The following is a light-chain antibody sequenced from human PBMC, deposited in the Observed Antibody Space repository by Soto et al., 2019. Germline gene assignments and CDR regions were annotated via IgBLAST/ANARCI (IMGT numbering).Light chain of an antibody. CDR1: SSDVGGYDY. CDR3: SSYTNTNTLEV. V-gene: IGLV2-14*03. Sequence: QSVLTQPASVSGSPGQSVTISCTGTSSDVGGYDYVSWFQQHPGKAPKLMIYDVSYRPSGISSRFSGSKSGNTASLSISGLQAEDEADYYCSSYTNTNTLEVFGTGTKVTVL. CDR2: DVS. J-gene: IGLJ1*01.